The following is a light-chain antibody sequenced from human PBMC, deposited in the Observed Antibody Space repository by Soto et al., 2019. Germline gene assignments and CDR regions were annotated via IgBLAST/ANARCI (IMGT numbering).Light chain of an antibody. V-gene: IGLV2-14*01. Sequence: LTQPASVSGSPGQSITISCTGTSSDVGAYNYVSWLQQHPGKAPTLIISEVSNRPSGVSNRFSGSKSGNAASLTISGLQAEDEADYFCFSFTTDWTHVFGTGTKVTVL. CDR2: EVS. CDR1: SSDVGAYNY. CDR3: FSFTTDWTHV. J-gene: IGLJ1*01.